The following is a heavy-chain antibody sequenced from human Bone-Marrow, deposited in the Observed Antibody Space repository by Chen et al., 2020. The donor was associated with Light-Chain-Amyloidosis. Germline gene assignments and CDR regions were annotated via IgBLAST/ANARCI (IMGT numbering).Heavy chain of an antibody. J-gene: IGHJ4*02. V-gene: IGHV1-24*01. D-gene: IGHD3-9*01. CDR2: FNPEEGEI. Sequence: QVQVVQSGAEVRKPGASVKVSCKVSGYTLSDVSMHWVRQAPGKGLEWMGGFNPEEGEIIYAQKFQGRVALTEDTSTDTAYMEMTGLRSDDTAMYYCATSNTISFEYWGQGTLVTVSS. CDR3: ATSNTISFEY. CDR1: GYTLSDVS.